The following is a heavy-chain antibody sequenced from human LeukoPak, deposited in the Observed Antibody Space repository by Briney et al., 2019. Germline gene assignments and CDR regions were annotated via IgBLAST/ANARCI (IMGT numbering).Heavy chain of an antibody. Sequence: GGPLRLSCAASGFTFSSYAMSWVRQAPGKGLEWVSAISGSGGSTYYADSVKGRFTISRDNAKKTLYLQMNSLRAEDTAVYYCARPGSAPYFFWGQGTLVTVSS. CDR3: ARPGSAPYFF. J-gene: IGHJ4*02. D-gene: IGHD1-14*01. CDR2: ISGSGGST. V-gene: IGHV3-23*01. CDR1: GFTFSSYA.